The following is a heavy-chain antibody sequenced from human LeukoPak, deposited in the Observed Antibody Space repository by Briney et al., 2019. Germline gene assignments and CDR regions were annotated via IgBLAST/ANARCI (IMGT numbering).Heavy chain of an antibody. V-gene: IGHV4-34*09. CDR3: AREDCSGGSCYFDY. Sequence: SETLSLTCAVYGGSFSGYYWSWIRQPPGKGLEWIGEINHSGSTNYNPSLKSRVTISVDTSKNQFSLKLSSVTAADTAVYYCAREDCSGGSCYFDYWGQGTLVTVSS. D-gene: IGHD2-15*01. CDR1: GGSFSGYY. J-gene: IGHJ4*02. CDR2: INHSGST.